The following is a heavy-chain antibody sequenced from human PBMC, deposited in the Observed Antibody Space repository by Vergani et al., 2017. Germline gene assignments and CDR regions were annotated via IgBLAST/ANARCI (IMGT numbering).Heavy chain of an antibody. Sequence: QVQLVQSGAEVKKPGSSVKVSCKASGGTFSSYAISWVRQAPGQGLEWMGRIIPIFGTANYAQKFQGRVTITADESTSTAYMELSSLRSEDTAVYYCAIDLLLGDYYYYYCMDVWGQGTTLTVSS. CDR2: IIPIFGTA. J-gene: IGHJ6*02. CDR3: AIDLLLGDYYYYYCMDV. V-gene: IGHV1-69*13. CDR1: GGTFSSYA.